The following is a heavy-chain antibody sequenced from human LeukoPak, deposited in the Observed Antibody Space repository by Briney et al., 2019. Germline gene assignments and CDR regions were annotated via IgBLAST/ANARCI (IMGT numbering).Heavy chain of an antibody. D-gene: IGHD1-26*01. CDR3: ARGGIVGTTIDN. V-gene: IGHV4-59*01. J-gene: IGHJ4*02. CDR1: GGSISSYY. Sequence: SETLSLTCTVSGGSISSYYWSWIRQPPGKGLEWIGYISYSGTTNYNPSLKSRVTISVDTSKKQFSLKLTSVTAADTAVYYCARGGIVGTTIDNWGQGTLVTVSS. CDR2: ISYSGTT.